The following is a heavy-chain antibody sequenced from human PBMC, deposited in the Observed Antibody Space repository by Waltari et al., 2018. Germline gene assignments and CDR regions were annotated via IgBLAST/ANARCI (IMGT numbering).Heavy chain of an antibody. D-gene: IGHD6-13*01. CDR2: ISYDGSNK. CDR3: ARELYSRDYGMDV. CDR1: GFTFRHYD. V-gene: IGHV3-30-3*01. Sequence: QVQLVESGGGVVQPGRYLRPSCAASGFTFRHYDMPWVRQAPGKGLEWVAVISYDGSNKYYADSVKGRFTISRDNSKNTLYLQMNSLRAEDTAVYYCARELYSRDYGMDVWGQGTTVTVSS. J-gene: IGHJ6*02.